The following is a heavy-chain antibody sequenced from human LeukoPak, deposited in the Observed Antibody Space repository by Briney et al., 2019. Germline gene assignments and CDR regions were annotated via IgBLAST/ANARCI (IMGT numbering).Heavy chain of an antibody. CDR2: IYYSGST. CDR3: ARGKGRAAFDI. J-gene: IGHJ3*02. V-gene: IGHV4-59*01. Sequence: SETLSLTCTVSGGSISSYYWSWIRQPPGKGLEWIGYIYYSGSTNYNPSLKSRVTISVDTSKNQFSLKLSSVTAADTAVYYCARGKGRAAFDIWGQGTMVTVSS. CDR1: GGSISSYY.